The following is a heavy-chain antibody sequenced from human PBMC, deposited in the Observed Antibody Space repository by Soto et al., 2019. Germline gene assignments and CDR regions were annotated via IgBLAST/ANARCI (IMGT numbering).Heavy chain of an antibody. CDR1: GYTFTTYA. V-gene: IGHV1-3*01. J-gene: IGHJ4*02. D-gene: IGHD2-15*01. Sequence: ASVKVSCKASGYTFTTYAMHWVRQAPGQRREGMGWINAGNGNTKYSQKFQGRVTITRDTSASTAYMELSSLRSEDTAVYYCARFYCSGDRCSFDYWGQGTLVTVSS. CDR3: ARFYCSGDRCSFDY. CDR2: INAGNGNT.